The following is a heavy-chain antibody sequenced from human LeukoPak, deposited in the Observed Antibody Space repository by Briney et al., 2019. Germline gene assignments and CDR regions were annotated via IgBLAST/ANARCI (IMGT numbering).Heavy chain of an antibody. CDR2: IYYSGST. Sequence: SETLSLTCTVSGGSTSSSSYYWGWIRQPPGKGLEWIGSIYYSGSTYYNPSLKSRVTISVDTSKNQFSLKLSSVTAADTAVYYCARALWEQRSSAYFDYWGQGTLVTVSS. CDR1: GGSTSSSSYY. V-gene: IGHV4-39*01. J-gene: IGHJ4*02. CDR3: ARALWEQRSSAYFDY. D-gene: IGHD1-26*01.